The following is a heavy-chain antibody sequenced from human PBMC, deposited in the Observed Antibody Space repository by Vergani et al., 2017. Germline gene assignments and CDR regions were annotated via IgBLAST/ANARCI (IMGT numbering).Heavy chain of an antibody. D-gene: IGHD3-9*01. V-gene: IGHV1-46*03. J-gene: IGHJ4*02. CDR1: GYTFSNYY. CDR3: ARGDYGILAGYRY. CDR2: INPSGGHT. Sequence: QVQVVQSGAEVKKSGASEKVSCKTSGYTFSNYYMHCVRQAPGQGLEWMGIINPSGGHTNYAQKFQGRVTMTRDTSTSTVYMVLSSLRSEDTAIYYCARGDYGILAGYRYWGQGTLVTVSA.